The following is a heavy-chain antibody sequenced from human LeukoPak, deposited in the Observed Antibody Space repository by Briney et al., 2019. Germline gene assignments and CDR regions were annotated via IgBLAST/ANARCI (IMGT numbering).Heavy chain of an antibody. Sequence: ASVKVSCKASGYTFTSYGISWVRQAPGQGLDWMGWLSAYNGNTNYAQKLQGRVTMTTDTSTSTAYMELRSLRSDDTAVYYCARDPLADFWSGYLFDYWGQGTLVTVSS. CDR3: ARDPLADFWSGYLFDY. V-gene: IGHV1-18*01. CDR1: GYTFTSYG. CDR2: LSAYNGNT. D-gene: IGHD3-3*01. J-gene: IGHJ4*02.